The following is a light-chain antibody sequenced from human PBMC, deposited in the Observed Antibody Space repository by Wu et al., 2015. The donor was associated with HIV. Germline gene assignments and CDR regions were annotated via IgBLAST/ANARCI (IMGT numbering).Light chain of an antibody. V-gene: IGKV1-6*01. Sequence: ATQMTQSPASLSASIGDRVTITCRASQAIRNNVAWYQHKPGKAPALLIYTASILQSGVPSRFSGSGSGTHFTLTISSLQPEDLATYYCLQDNNFPLTFGEGPRWRSN. CDR2: TAS. CDR3: LQDNNFPLT. CDR1: QAIRNN. J-gene: IGKJ4*01.